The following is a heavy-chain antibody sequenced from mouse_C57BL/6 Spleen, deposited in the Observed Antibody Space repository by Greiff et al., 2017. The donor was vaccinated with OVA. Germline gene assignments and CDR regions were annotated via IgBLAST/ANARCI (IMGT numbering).Heavy chain of an antibody. V-gene: IGHV1-55*01. Sequence: QVHVKQPGAELVKPGASVKMSCKASGYTFTSYWITWVKQRPGQGLEWIGDIYPGSGSTNYNEKFKSKATLTVDTSSSTAYMQLSSLTSEDSAVYYCARSYDGGDWYFDVWGTGTTVTVSS. CDR3: ARSYDGGDWYFDV. D-gene: IGHD1-1*01. CDR2: IYPGSGST. CDR1: GYTFTSYW. J-gene: IGHJ1*03.